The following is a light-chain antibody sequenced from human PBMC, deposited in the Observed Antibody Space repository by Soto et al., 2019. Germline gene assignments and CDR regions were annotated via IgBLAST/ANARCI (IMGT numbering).Light chain of an antibody. J-gene: IGKJ5*01. CDR1: QSISSY. V-gene: IGKV1-33*01. CDR2: AAS. CDR3: RQYDDLPPA. Sequence: DVQMTQSPSSLSASVGDGVTITCRASQSISSYLNWYQQKPGKAPKLLIYAASSLQSGVPSRFSGSGSGTDFTFTISSLQPEDIATYYCRQYDDLPPAFGQGTRLEI.